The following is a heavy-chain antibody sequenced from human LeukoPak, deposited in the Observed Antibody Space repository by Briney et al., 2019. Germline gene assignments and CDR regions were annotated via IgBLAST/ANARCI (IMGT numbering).Heavy chain of an antibody. Sequence: GGSLRLSCAASGFTFSSYSVNWVRQAPGKGLEWVANIKQDGSDKYYVDSLKGRFTVSRDNAKNSLYLQINSLRVGDTAVYFCARVGAAPFYWYYMDVWGKGTTVTVSS. J-gene: IGHJ6*03. D-gene: IGHD1-26*01. CDR1: GFTFSSYS. V-gene: IGHV3-7*01. CDR3: ARVGAAPFYWYYMDV. CDR2: IKQDGSDK.